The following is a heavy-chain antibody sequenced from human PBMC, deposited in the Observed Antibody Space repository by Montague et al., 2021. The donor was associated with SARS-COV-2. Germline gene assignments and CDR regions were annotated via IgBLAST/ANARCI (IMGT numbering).Heavy chain of an antibody. CDR3: ARDGSLVRGGYFNYDMDV. Sequence: SLRLSCAASGFNFRTYGMHWVRQAPGKGLEWVAVIWYDGSNKDYADSVKGRFNISRDNFQNTLYLLMNNLRAEDTAVYYCARDGSLVRGGYFNYDMDVWGQGTTVTVS. D-gene: IGHD3-10*01. CDR2: IWYDGSNK. V-gene: IGHV3-33*01. CDR1: GFNFRTYG. J-gene: IGHJ6*02.